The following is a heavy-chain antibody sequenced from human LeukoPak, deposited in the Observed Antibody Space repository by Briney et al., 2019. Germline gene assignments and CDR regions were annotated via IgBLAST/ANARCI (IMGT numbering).Heavy chain of an antibody. CDR2: IRGGGGSA. CDR3: ARDPNGDYIGAFDM. Sequence: GGSMRLSCAASGFTFSSYTMSWVRQAPGKGPEWVSAIRGGGGSAFYADSVKGRFTISRDNSKYTLFLQMNSLRAEDTAVYYCARDPNGDYIGAFDMWGPGTMVTVSS. CDR1: GFTFSSYT. D-gene: IGHD4-17*01. J-gene: IGHJ3*02. V-gene: IGHV3-23*01.